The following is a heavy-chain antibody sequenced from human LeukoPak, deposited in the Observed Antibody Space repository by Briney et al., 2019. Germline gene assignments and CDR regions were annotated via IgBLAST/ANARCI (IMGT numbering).Heavy chain of an antibody. CDR3: AREPAWGRFDY. CDR1: GFTFSSYL. CDR2: IKEDGNEK. V-gene: IGHV3-7*01. J-gene: IGHJ4*02. Sequence: PGGSLRLSCAASGFTFSSYLMSWVRQAPGKGLEWVATIKEDGNEKYYVDFVKGRFTISRDNAKNSLYLQMNSLRVEDTAVYYCAREPAWGRFDYWGQGTLVTVSS. D-gene: IGHD3-16*01.